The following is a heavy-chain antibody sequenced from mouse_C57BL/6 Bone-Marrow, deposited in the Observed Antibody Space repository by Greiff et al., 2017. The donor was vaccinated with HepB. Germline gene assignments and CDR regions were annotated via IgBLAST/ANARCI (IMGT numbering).Heavy chain of an antibody. CDR3: AISGGWLLTWYFDV. Sequence: VQLQQPGAELVKPGASVKVSCKASGYTFTSYWMHWVKQRPGQGLEWIGRIHPSDSDTNYNQKFKGKATLTVDKSSSPAYMQLSSLTSEDSAVYYWAISGGWLLTWYFDVWGTGTTVTVSS. J-gene: IGHJ1*03. V-gene: IGHV1-74*01. CDR1: GYTFTSYW. D-gene: IGHD2-3*01. CDR2: IHPSDSDT.